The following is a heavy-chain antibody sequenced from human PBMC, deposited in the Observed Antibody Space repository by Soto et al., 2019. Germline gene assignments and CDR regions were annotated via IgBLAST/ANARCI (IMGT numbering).Heavy chain of an antibody. CDR3: TTDLGYSYGEYYYYGMDV. V-gene: IGHV3-15*07. CDR2: IKSKTDGGTT. CDR1: GFTFSNAW. J-gene: IGHJ6*02. Sequence: GGSLRLSCAASGFTFSNAWMNWVRQAPGKGLEWVGRIKSKTDGGTTDYAAPEKGRFTISSEDSKNTLYLQMNSLKTEDTAVYYCTTDLGYSYGEYYYYGMDVWGQGTTVTVSS. D-gene: IGHD5-18*01.